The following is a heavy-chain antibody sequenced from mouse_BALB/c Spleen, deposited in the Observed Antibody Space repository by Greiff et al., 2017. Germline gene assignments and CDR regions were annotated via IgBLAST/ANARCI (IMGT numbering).Heavy chain of an antibody. CDR2: INPSSGYT. CDR3: ARGATIYYYGSSYEFAY. Sequence: QVQLQQSAAELARPGASVKMSCKASGYTFTSYTMHWVKQRPGQGLEWIGYINPSSGYTEYNQKFKDKTTLTADKSSSTAYMQLSSLTSEDSAVYYCARGATIYYYGSSYEFAYWGQGTLVTVSA. J-gene: IGHJ3*01. V-gene: IGHV1-4*02. D-gene: IGHD1-1*01. CDR1: GYTFTSYT.